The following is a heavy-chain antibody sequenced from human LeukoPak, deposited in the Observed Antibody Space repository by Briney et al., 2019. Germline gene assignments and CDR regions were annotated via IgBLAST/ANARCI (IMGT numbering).Heavy chain of an antibody. CDR1: GFTFSSYS. CDR3: ARTLTAFVVVVVAADY. D-gene: IGHD2-15*01. Sequence: GGSLRLSCAASGFTFSSYSMNWVRQAPGKGLEWVSSISSSSSYIYYADSVKGRFTISRDNAKNSLYLQINSLRAEDTAVYYCARTLTAFVVVVVAADYWGQGTLVTVSS. J-gene: IGHJ4*02. CDR2: ISSSSSYI. V-gene: IGHV3-21*01.